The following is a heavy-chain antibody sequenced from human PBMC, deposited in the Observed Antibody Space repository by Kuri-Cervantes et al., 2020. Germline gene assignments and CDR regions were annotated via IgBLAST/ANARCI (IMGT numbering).Heavy chain of an antibody. D-gene: IGHD5-18*01. Sequence: AAVKVSCKASGYTFTSYVISWVRQAPGQGLEWMGWISGYNGDTDYAQKLQGRVTMTTDTSTSTAYLELRSLRSDDAALYYCARDSRNSRLDCFDSWGQGTLVTVSS. CDR2: ISGYNGDT. V-gene: IGHV1-18*01. J-gene: IGHJ4*02. CDR1: GYTFTSYV. CDR3: ARDSRNSRLDCFDS.